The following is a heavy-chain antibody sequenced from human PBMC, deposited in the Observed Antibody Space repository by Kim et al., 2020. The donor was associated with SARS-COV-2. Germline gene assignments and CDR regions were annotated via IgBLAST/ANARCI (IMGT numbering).Heavy chain of an antibody. D-gene: IGHD3-9*01. CDR2: ISSSSSTI. CDR1: GFTFSSYS. Sequence: GGSLRLSCAASGFTFSSYSMNWVRQAPGKGLEWVSYISSSSSTIYYADSVKGRFTISRDNAKNSLYLQMNSLRDEDTAVYYCARDPHEGYFDWLSLDYWGQGTLVTVSS. J-gene: IGHJ4*02. V-gene: IGHV3-48*02. CDR3: ARDPHEGYFDWLSLDY.